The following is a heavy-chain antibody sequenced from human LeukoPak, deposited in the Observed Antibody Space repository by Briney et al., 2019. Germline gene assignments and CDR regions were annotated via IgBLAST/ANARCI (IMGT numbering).Heavy chain of an antibody. Sequence: PSETLSLTCTVSGGSISSYYWSWIRQPPGKGLEWVGYIYTSGSTNYNLSLKSRVTISVDTSKNQFSLKLSSVTAADTAVYYCAGSYSGYEGYFDYWGQGTLVTVSS. CDR1: GGSISSYY. CDR2: IYTSGST. V-gene: IGHV4-4*09. D-gene: IGHD5-12*01. J-gene: IGHJ4*02. CDR3: AGSYSGYEGYFDY.